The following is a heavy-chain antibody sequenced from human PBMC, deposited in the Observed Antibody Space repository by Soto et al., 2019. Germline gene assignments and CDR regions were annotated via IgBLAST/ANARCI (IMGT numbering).Heavy chain of an antibody. J-gene: IGHJ4*02. Sequence: QVQLVQSGAEVKKPGSSVKVSCKASGGTFSSYAISWVRQAPGQGLEWMGGIIPIFGTANYAQKFQGRGTVMVVEYTRSEYMELSSLRSAATAVYYCAWGLKAYYFVYGGRGPLVTVSS. CDR2: IIPIFGTA. CDR1: GGTFSSYA. V-gene: IGHV1-69*01. D-gene: IGHD3-16*01. CDR3: AWGLKAYYFVY.